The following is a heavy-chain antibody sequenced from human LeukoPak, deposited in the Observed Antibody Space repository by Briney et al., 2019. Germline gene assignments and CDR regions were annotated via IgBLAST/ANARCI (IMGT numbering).Heavy chain of an antibody. Sequence: PGRTLRLSRAASGFTFSSYAMHWVRQAPGKGLEWVAVISYDGSNKYYADSVKGRFTISRDNSKNTLYLQMNSLRAEDTAVYYCAKIGYSGSGVGYYMDVWGKGTTVTISS. V-gene: IGHV3-30*18. J-gene: IGHJ6*03. CDR2: ISYDGSNK. CDR1: GFTFSSYA. CDR3: AKIGYSGSGVGYYMDV. D-gene: IGHD3-10*01.